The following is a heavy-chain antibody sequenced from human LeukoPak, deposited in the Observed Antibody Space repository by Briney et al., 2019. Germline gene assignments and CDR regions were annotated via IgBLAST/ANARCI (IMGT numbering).Heavy chain of an antibody. J-gene: IGHJ4*02. Sequence: PSETLSLTCTVSGGSISSGSYYWSWIRQPAGKGLEWIGRIYTSGSTNYNPSLKSRVTISVDTSKNQFSLKLSSVTAADTAVYYCARGGYAYYDILTGYLSPTPFDYWGQGTLVTVSS. D-gene: IGHD3-9*01. CDR2: IYTSGST. V-gene: IGHV4-61*02. CDR3: ARGGYAYYDILTGYLSPTPFDY. CDR1: GGSISSGSYY.